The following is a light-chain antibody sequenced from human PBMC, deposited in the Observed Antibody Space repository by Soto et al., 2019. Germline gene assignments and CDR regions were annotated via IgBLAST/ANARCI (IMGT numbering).Light chain of an antibody. J-gene: IGKJ1*01. CDR3: QQYGSAPQT. V-gene: IGKV3-20*01. CDR2: DAS. Sequence: EIVLTQSPGTLSLSPGERATLSCRAGQSVSSSYLAWYQQKPGQAPRLLIYDASSRATGIPDRFSGSGSGTDFTLTISRLEPEDFAVYYCQQYGSAPQTFGQGPKVEIK. CDR1: QSVSSSY.